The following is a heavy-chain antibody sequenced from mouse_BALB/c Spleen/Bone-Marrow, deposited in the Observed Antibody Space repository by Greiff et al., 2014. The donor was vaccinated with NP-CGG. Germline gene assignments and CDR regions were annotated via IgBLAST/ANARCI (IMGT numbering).Heavy chain of an antibody. V-gene: IGHV1-87*01. CDR3: ARVFYVSTSAY. J-gene: IGHJ2*01. CDR1: GYTFTGYW. D-gene: IGHD1-1*01. CDR2: IYPGDGDT. Sequence: VQRVESGAELARPGASVKLSCKASGYTFTGYWMQWVKQRPGQGLEWIGIIYPGDGDTRYTQKFKGKATLTADKSSSTAYMQLRNLASEDSAVYYCARVFYVSTSAYWGQGTTLTVSS.